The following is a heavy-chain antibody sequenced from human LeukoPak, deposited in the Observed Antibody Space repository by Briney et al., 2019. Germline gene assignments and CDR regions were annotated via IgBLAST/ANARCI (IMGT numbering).Heavy chain of an antibody. CDR1: GYTFTSYD. J-gene: IGHJ5*02. CDR2: MNPNSGNT. CDR3: ARVARYTVTWGYWFDP. D-gene: IGHD4-17*01. Sequence: ASVKVSCKASGYTFTSYDINWVRQATGQGLEWMGWMNPNSGNTGYAQKFQGRVTITRNTSISTAYMELSSLRSEDTAVYYCARVARYTVTWGYWFDPWGQGTLVTVSS. V-gene: IGHV1-8*03.